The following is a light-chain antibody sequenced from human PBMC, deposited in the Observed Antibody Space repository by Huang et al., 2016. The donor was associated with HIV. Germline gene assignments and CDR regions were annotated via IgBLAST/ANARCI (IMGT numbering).Light chain of an antibody. CDR1: QSVSTN. CDR3: QQYNNWTPLT. CDR2: GTS. V-gene: IGKV3-15*01. J-gene: IGKJ4*01. Sequence: EIVMTQSPATLSVSPGERATLSCRASQSVSTNLAWYQQQAGQAPRLLMYGTSTRATGVGARCSGSGSGTEFTLTISSLQYEDFAVDYCQQYNNWTPLTFGGGTRVEIK.